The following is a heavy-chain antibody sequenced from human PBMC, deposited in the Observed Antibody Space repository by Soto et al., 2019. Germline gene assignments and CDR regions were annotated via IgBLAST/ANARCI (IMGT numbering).Heavy chain of an antibody. Sequence: SETLSLTCTVSGGSISSSRCHWGWIRQPPGKGLEWIASIKYSGTTFYNPSLKSRVTISVDTSNNLFSLKLSSLTAADTAVYYCARRWGAAFDYWGQGTLVTVSS. V-gene: IGHV4-39*07. CDR3: ARRWGAAFDY. CDR2: IKYSGTT. J-gene: IGHJ4*02. CDR1: GGSISSSRCH. D-gene: IGHD1-26*01.